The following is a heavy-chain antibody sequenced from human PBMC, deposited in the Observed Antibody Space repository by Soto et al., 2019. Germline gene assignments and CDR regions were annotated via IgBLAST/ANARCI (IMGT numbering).Heavy chain of an antibody. CDR1: GASISGFY. Sequence: QVQLQESGPGLVKPSETLSLTCTVSGASISGFYWSWIRKSAGKGLEWIGRIYATGTTDYNPSLKSRVMMSVDTSKKQFSLTLRSLTAMDTAVYYCVRDGTKTLRDWFDPWGQGISVTVSS. J-gene: IGHJ5*02. CDR2: IYATGTT. V-gene: IGHV4-4*07. D-gene: IGHD1-1*01. CDR3: VRDGTKTLRDWFDP.